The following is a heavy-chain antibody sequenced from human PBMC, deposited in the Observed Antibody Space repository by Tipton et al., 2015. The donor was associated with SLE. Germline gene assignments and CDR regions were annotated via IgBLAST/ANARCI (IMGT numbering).Heavy chain of an antibody. CDR3: ARVFGDYDGHYFGLDV. J-gene: IGHJ6*02. D-gene: IGHD4-17*01. V-gene: IGHV4-61*05. CDR1: GVSISGSSYY. CDR2: IYSSGST. Sequence: TLSLTCTVSGVSISGSSYYWDWIRQPPGKGLEWIGHIYSSGSTDYNPSLKSRVTVSLDMSKNQFSLRLTSVTAADTAVYYCARVFGDYDGHYFGLDVWGQGTTVTVS.